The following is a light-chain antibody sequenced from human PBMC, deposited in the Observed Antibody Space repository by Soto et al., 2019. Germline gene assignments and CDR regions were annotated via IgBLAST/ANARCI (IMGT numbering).Light chain of an antibody. J-gene: IGKJ2*02. Sequence: EIVLTQSPGTLSLSPGERASLSCRASLSVSSNFLAWYHQKPGQAPKLLISGASSRATGIPDRFSGSGSGTDFTLTISRLEPEDFALYSCQQYGSSPGTFGQGTKLEIK. CDR3: QQYGSSPGT. CDR2: GAS. V-gene: IGKV3-20*01. CDR1: LSVSSNF.